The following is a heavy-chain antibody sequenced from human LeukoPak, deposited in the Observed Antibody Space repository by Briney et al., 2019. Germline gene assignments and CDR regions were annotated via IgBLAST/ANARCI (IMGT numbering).Heavy chain of an antibody. CDR2: IYYSGST. D-gene: IGHD5-24*01. Sequence: PSETLSLTCTVSGGSISSYYWSWIRQPPGKGLEWIGYIYYSGSTNYNPSVKSRVTISVDTSKNQFSLKLSSVTAADTAVYYCARVAGDGYKFDYWGQGTLVTVSS. J-gene: IGHJ4*02. V-gene: IGHV4-59*01. CDR3: ARVAGDGYKFDY. CDR1: GGSISSYY.